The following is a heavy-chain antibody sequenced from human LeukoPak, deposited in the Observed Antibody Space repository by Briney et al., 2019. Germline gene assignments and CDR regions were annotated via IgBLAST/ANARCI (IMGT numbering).Heavy chain of an antibody. D-gene: IGHD3-10*01. CDR3: AKDPSRRYGLGSYSAFDI. J-gene: IGHJ3*02. V-gene: IGHV3-9*01. CDR1: GFTFDDYA. CDR2: ISWNSGSI. Sequence: PGGSLRLSCEASGFTFDDYAMHWVRQAPGKGLEWVSGISWNSGSIGYADSVKGRFTTSRDNVQNSLYLQMNSLRTEDTALYYCAKDPSRRYGLGSYSAFDIRGQGTMVTVSS.